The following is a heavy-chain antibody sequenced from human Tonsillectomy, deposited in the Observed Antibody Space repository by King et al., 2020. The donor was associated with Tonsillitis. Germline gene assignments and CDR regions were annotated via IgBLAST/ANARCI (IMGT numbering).Heavy chain of an antibody. CDR2: ISGSAGNT. D-gene: IGHD3-3*01. Sequence: VQLVESGGGLVQPGGSLRLSCAASGFTFSSYAMSWVRQAPGKGLEWVSTISGSAGNTYNADSVKGRFTISRDNSKNTLNLQMNSLRAEDTAVYYCAKGFDFWSGYSIDAFDIWGQGTMVTVSS. J-gene: IGHJ3*02. CDR1: GFTFSSYA. V-gene: IGHV3-23*04. CDR3: AKGFDFWSGYSIDAFDI.